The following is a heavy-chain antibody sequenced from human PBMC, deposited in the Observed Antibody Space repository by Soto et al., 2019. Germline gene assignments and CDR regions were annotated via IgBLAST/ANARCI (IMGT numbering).Heavy chain of an antibody. D-gene: IGHD6-13*01. CDR3: ARWDAAAGKFDY. V-gene: IGHV1-69*06. J-gene: IGHJ4*02. CDR1: GGTFSSYA. Sequence: SVKVSCKASGGTFSSYAISWVRQAPGQGLEWMGGIIPIFGTANYAQKFQGRVTITADKSTSTAYMELSSLRSEDTAVHYCARWDAAAGKFDYWGQGNLVTVAS. CDR2: IIPIFGTA.